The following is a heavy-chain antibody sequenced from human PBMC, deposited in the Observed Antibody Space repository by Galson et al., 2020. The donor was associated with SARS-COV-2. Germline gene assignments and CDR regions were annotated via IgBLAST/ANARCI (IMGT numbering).Heavy chain of an antibody. D-gene: IGHD3-22*01. CDR1: GGSIGFYY. CDR3: ARTQYDSRGYDY. V-gene: IGHV4-59*01. CDR2: LYYSGST. Sequence: SETLSLTCTVSGGSIGFYYWSWIRQPPGKGLEWIGYLYYSGSTKYSPSLKSRVTMSVDTSENQFSLNLSSVTAADTAVYYCARTQYDSRGYDYWGQGTLVTVSS. J-gene: IGHJ4*02.